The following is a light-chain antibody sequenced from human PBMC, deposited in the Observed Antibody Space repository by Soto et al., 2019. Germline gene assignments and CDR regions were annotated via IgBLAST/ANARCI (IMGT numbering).Light chain of an antibody. CDR1: QSVSSSY. Sequence: EIVLTQSPATLSLSPGERATLSCRASQSVSSSYLAWYQQKPGQAPRLLFYGASSSATVIPDRFSGSGSGTDFTLTISRLEPEDFAVYYYQQYGSSPLTFGGGTKVEIK. CDR2: GAS. CDR3: QQYGSSPLT. V-gene: IGKV3-20*01. J-gene: IGKJ4*01.